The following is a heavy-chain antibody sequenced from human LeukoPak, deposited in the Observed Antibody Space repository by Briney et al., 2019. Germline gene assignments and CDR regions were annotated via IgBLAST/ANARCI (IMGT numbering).Heavy chain of an antibody. J-gene: IGHJ4*02. D-gene: IGHD7-27*01. V-gene: IGHV3-30*03. Sequence: GGSLRLSCAGAGFSITDHHMDWVRQAPGKGLEWVAVITNDGNYEKYADAVRGRYTISRDNSKNTLYLQMNSLSAEDTAVYYCARDSITGDNSLDFWGQGTLVTVSS. CDR2: ITNDGNYE. CDR3: ARDSITGDNSLDF. CDR1: GFSITDHH.